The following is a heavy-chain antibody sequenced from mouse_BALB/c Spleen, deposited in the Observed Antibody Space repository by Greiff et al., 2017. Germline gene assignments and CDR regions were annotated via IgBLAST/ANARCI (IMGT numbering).Heavy chain of an antibody. D-gene: IGHD1-1*01. CDR3: ARVYYGSSYWYFDV. CDR1: GYSFTGYY. CDR2: ISCYNGAT. Sequence: LVKTGASVKISCKASGYSFTGYYMHWVKQSHGKSLEWIGYISCYNGATSYNQKFKGKATFTVDTSSSTAYMQFNSLTSEDSAVYYCARVYYGSSYWYFDVWGAGTTVTVSS. J-gene: IGHJ1*01. V-gene: IGHV1S34*01.